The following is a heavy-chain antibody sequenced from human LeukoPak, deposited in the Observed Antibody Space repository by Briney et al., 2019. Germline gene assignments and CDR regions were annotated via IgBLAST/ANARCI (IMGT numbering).Heavy chain of an antibody. D-gene: IGHD6-19*01. V-gene: IGHV4-59*01. CDR3: ARETSLAGFASGLGFNY. J-gene: IGHJ4*02. CDR1: GGSISPYY. CDR2: IYYSGST. Sequence: SETLSLTCTVSGGSISPYYWSWIRQPPGKGLEWIAYIYYSGSTNYNPSLKSRVTMSIDTSKNHFSLKLTSVTAADTATYYCARETSLAGFASGLGFNYWGQGILVTVSS.